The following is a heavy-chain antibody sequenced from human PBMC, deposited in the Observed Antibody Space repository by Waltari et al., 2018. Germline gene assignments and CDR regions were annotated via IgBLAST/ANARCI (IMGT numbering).Heavy chain of an antibody. D-gene: IGHD2-8*01. CDR2: INPNSGGT. V-gene: IGHV1-2*02. CDR3: ARGGVLMVYAIAGFDY. Sequence: QVQLVQSGAEVKKPGASVKVSCKASAYTFTGYYMHWGLQAPGQGLEWMGWINPNSGGTTYAKKFQGRVTMTRDTSISTAYMELSRLRSDDTAVYYCARGGVLMVYAIAGFDYWGQGTLVTVSS. J-gene: IGHJ4*02. CDR1: AYTFTGYY.